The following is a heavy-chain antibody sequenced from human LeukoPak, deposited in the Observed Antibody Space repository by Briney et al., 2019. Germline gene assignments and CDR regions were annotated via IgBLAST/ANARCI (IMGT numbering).Heavy chain of an antibody. CDR1: GYTFTSYT. Sequence: GASVKVSCKASGYTFTSYTINWVRQAPGQGLEWLGWISTYNGNTHYAQKLQGRVTMTTDTSTTTAYMELRSLRSDDTAVYYCARDYRTGFDYWGQGTLVTVSS. V-gene: IGHV1-18*01. CDR2: ISTYNGNT. D-gene: IGHD7-27*01. J-gene: IGHJ4*02. CDR3: ARDYRTGFDY.